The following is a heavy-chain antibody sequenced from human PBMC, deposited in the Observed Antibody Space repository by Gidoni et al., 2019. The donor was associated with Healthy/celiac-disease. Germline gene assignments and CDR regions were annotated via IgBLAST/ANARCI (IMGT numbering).Heavy chain of an antibody. J-gene: IGHJ3*02. V-gene: IGHV4-31*03. Sequence: QVQLQESGPGLVKPSQTLSLTRPFSGGSIRSGGYYWSWIRQHPGKGLEWIGYIYYSGSTYYNPSLKSRVTISVDTSKNQFSLKLSSVTAADTAVYYCARAPDCSGGSCYAFDIWGQGTMVTVSS. CDR3: ARAPDCSGGSCYAFDI. CDR1: GGSIRSGGYY. D-gene: IGHD2-15*01. CDR2: IYYSGST.